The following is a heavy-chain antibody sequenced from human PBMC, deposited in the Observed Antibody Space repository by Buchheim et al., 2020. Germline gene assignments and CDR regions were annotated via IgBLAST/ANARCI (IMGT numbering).Heavy chain of an antibody. CDR3: TKYGAYYFDY. V-gene: IGHV3-7*01. D-gene: IGHD3-10*01. CDR1: GFTFSDYW. CDR2: IKQDGSEQ. Sequence: EVQLVESGGGSVQPGGSVRVSCAASGFTFSDYWMSWVCQAPGKGLEWVANIKQDGSEQYYVDSVKGRFTISRDNAKNSLYLQLNSLRVEDTAMYYCTKYGAYYFDYWGQGAL. J-gene: IGHJ4*02.